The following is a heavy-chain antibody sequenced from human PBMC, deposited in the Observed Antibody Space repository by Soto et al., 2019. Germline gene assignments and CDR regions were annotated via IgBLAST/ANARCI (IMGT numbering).Heavy chain of an antibody. CDR2: INNGGGST. V-gene: IGHV3-23*01. CDR1: GFTFSTYA. J-gene: IGHJ4*02. D-gene: IGHD4-17*01. CDR3: AKSRTPVTTCYAY. Sequence: GGSLRLSCAASGFTFSTYAMSWVRQAPGKGLEWVSAINNGGGSTFYADSVKGRFTISRDNSKNTLYLQMNSLRAEDTAIYYCAKSRTPVTTCYAYWGQGALVTVSS.